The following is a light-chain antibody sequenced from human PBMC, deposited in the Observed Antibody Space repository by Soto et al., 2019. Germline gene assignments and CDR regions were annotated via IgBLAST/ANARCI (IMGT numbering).Light chain of an antibody. CDR1: QSVLYSSNNRNY. V-gene: IGKV4-1*01. CDR3: QQYGSSPET. Sequence: IVMTQSPDSLAVSLVERVTINCQSSQSVLYSSNNRNYLAWYQQKRGQAPRLLIYGASSRATGIPDRFSGSGSGTDFTLTISRLEPEDFAFYYCQQYGSSPETFGQGTKVDIK. J-gene: IGKJ1*01. CDR2: GAS.